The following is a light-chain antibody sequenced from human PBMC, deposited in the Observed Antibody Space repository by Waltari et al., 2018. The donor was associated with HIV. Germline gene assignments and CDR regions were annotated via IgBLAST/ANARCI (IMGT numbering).Light chain of an antibody. J-gene: IGLJ2*01. V-gene: IGLV1-44*01. CDR2: SEY. CDR1: SSNIGSTI. Sequence: QSVLTQPPSVSGTPGQRVTISCSGSSSNIGSTIVNWFRQRQGMASELLICSEYEQPSEVSDQFSGFYSGTAASLAISALQFDGGADYYCATWDDGLVRVVFGGGTKLTVV. CDR3: ATWDDGLVRVV.